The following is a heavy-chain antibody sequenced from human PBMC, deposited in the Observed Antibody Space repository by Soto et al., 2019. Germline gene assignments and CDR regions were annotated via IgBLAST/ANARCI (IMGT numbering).Heavy chain of an antibody. V-gene: IGHV3-33*01. J-gene: IGHJ6*02. CDR3: ARDTRGIGFGVVTYYGMDV. CDR2: IWYDGSNK. D-gene: IGHD3-3*01. Sequence: GGSLRLSCAASGFTFSSYGMHWVRQAPGKGLEWVAVIWYDGSNKYYADSVKGRFTISRDNSKNTLYLQMNSLRAEDTAVYYCARDTRGIGFGVVTYYGMDVWGQGTTVTVSS. CDR1: GFTFSSYG.